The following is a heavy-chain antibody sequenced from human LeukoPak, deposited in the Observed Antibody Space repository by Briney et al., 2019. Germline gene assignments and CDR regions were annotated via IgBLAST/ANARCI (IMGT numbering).Heavy chain of an antibody. J-gene: IGHJ4*02. D-gene: IGHD3-22*01. CDR2: IKSKTDGGTT. CDR3: TSPTYDSSGYDY. CDR1: GFTFSNAW. Sequence: PGGSLRLSCAASGFTFSNAWMSWVRQAPGKGLEWVGRIKSKTDGGTTDYAAPVKGRFTISRDDSKNTLYLQMNSLKTEDTAVYYCTSPTYDSSGYDYWGQGTLVTVSS. V-gene: IGHV3-15*01.